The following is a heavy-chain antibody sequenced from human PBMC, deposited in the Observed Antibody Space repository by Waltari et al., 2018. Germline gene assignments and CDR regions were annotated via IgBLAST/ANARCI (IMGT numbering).Heavy chain of an antibody. CDR1: GGSFSGYY. J-gene: IGHJ6*03. D-gene: IGHD6-13*01. CDR3: ARVGPYSSLSRGYYYYYYMDV. Sequence: QVQLQQWGAGLLKPSETLSLTCAVYGGSFSGYYWSWIRQPPGKGLEWIGEINHSGSTNYNPSLKSRVTISVDTSKNQFSLKLSSVTAADTAVYYCARVGPYSSLSRGYYYYYYMDVWGKGTTVTVSS. CDR2: INHSGST. V-gene: IGHV4-34*01.